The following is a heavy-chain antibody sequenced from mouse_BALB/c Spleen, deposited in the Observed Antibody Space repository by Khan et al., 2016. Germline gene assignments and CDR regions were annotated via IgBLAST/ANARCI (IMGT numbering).Heavy chain of an antibody. CDR1: GYTFTIYR. J-gene: IGHJ2*01. CDR3: ARARSMGGNYHFDC. CDR2: INPSSGYT. V-gene: IGHV1-4*01. D-gene: IGHD2-1*01. Sequence: QVQLQQSGAELARPGASVKMSCKASGYTFTIYRMHWVKQRPGQGLEWIGYINPSSGYTNYNQKLKDKATLSADKSSSTSYKQLSSLTSDGFAVYYCARARSMGGNYHFDCWGQGTTLTVSS.